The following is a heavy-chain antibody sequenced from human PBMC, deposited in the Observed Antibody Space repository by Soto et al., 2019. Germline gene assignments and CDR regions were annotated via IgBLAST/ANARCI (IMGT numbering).Heavy chain of an antibody. V-gene: IGHV4-59*01. D-gene: IGHD6-13*01. CDR1: GGSISSYY. Sequence: SETLSLTCTVSGGSISSYYWSWIRQPPGKGLEWIGYIYYSGSTNYNPSLKSRVTISVDTSKNQFSLKLSSVTAADTAVYYCARAIAAAAHNYYYYYMDVWGKGTTVTVSS. J-gene: IGHJ6*03. CDR3: ARAIAAAAHNYYYYYMDV. CDR2: IYYSGST.